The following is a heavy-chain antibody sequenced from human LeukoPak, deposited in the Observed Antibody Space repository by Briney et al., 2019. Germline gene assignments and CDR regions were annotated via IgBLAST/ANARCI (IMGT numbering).Heavy chain of an antibody. V-gene: IGHV4-4*07. J-gene: IGHJ3*02. Sequence: PSETLSLTCTVSGDSISSAYWGWIRQSAGKGLEYIGRLYVNGSPNSNPSLKSRVTMSLDTSKNQFSLKMTSVTAADSAIYFCARMPVPIHDAFDIWGQGTAVMVSS. CDR1: GDSISSAY. CDR3: ARMPVPIHDAFDI. CDR2: LYVNGSP. D-gene: IGHD2-2*01.